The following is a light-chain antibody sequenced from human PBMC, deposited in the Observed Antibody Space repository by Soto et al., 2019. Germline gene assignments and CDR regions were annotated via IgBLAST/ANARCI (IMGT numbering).Light chain of an antibody. CDR2: KAS. V-gene: IGKV1-5*03. CDR1: QSISSW. J-gene: IGKJ1*01. CDR3: QQYNSYLWT. Sequence: DIQMTQSPSTLSASVGDRVTITCRASQSISSWLAWYQQKPGKAPKLLIYKASSLESGVLSRFSGSGSGTEFTLTISSLQPDDFATYYCQQYNSYLWTFGQGTKV.